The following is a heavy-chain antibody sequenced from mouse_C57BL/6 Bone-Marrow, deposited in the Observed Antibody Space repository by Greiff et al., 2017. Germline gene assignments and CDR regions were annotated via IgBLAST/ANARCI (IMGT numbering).Heavy chain of an antibody. D-gene: IGHD1-1*01. CDR3: ARGATVVAKDY. CDR2: IYPRDGST. Sequence: QVQLKQSGPELVKPGASVKLSCKASGYTFTSYDINWEKQRPGQGLEWIGWIYPRDGSTKYNEKFKGKATLTVATSSSTAYMALHSLTSEDSAVYFCARGATVVAKDYWGQGTTLTVSS. J-gene: IGHJ2*01. CDR1: GYTFTSYD. V-gene: IGHV1-85*01.